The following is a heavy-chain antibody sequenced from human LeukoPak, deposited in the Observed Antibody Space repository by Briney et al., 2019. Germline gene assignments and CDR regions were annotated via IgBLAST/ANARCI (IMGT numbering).Heavy chain of an antibody. J-gene: IGHJ4*02. Sequence: GGSLRLSCAASGFTFSSYAMHWVRQAPGKGLEWVAVISSDGGNQYYADSVKGRFTISRDNSKNTVYLQMNSLRAEDTAVYYCAREPGYSYGHPYYFDYWGQGIMVTVSS. D-gene: IGHD5-18*01. V-gene: IGHV3-30-3*01. CDR2: ISSDGGNQ. CDR1: GFTFSSYA. CDR3: AREPGYSYGHPYYFDY.